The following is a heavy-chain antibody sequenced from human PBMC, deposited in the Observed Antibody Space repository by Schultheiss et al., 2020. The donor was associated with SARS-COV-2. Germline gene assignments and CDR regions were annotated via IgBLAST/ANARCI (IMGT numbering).Heavy chain of an antibody. J-gene: IGHJ4*02. Sequence: ASVKVSCKASGYTFTGYYMHWVRQAPGQGLEWMGWINPNSGGTNYAQKFQGRVTMTRDTSTSTAYMELSSLRSEDTAVYYCATGMTGDYLWIRFDYWGQGTLVTVSS. CDR1: GYTFTGYY. D-gene: IGHD4-17*01. V-gene: IGHV1-2*02. CDR2: INPNSGGT. CDR3: ATGMTGDYLWIRFDY.